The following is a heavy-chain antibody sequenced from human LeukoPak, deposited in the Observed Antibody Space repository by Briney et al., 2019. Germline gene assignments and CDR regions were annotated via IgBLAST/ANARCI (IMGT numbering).Heavy chain of an antibody. D-gene: IGHD3-3*01. CDR2: MNPNSGNT. Sequence: ASVKVSCKASGYTFTSYDINWVRQATGQGLEWMGWMNPNSGNTGYAQKFQGRVTITRNTSISTAYMELSSLRSEDTAVYYCARGLVQSYYDSWSGYPSPFDYWGQGTLVTVSS. CDR3: ARGLVQSYYDSWSGYPSPFDY. V-gene: IGHV1-8*03. CDR1: GYTFTSYD. J-gene: IGHJ4*02.